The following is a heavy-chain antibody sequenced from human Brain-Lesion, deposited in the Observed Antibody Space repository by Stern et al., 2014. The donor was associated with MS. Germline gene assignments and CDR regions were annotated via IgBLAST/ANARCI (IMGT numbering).Heavy chain of an antibody. CDR3: ARDITGSSAYFAY. CDR1: GFPFDDYA. D-gene: IGHD1-14*01. CDR2: ISWNSGTI. J-gene: IGHJ4*02. Sequence: EVQLVESGGDLDQPGGSLGLPCAAFGFPFDDYAMPWVRQAPGRGLEWAAGISWNSGTIGYADSVKGRFTTSRDNAYSSLYLQMNSLRPEDTALYYCARDITGSSAYFAYWGQGTLVTVSS. V-gene: IGHV3-9*01.